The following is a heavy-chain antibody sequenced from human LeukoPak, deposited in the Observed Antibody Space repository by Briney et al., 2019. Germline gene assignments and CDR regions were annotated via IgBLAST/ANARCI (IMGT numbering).Heavy chain of an antibody. Sequence: PSGTLSLTCGVSGGSISSTNWWSWVRRPPGQGLEWIGEISLSGLTNYNPSLKSRVTMSLDKSKNHLSLNLTSVTAADTAVYYCSRGSGAFSPFGYWGQGTLVTVSS. CDR3: SRGSGAFSPFGY. J-gene: IGHJ4*02. CDR2: ISLSGLT. V-gene: IGHV4-4*02. CDR1: GGSISSTNW. D-gene: IGHD1-26*01.